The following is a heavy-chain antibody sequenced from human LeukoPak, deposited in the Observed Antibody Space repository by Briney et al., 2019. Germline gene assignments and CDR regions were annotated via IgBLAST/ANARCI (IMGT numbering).Heavy chain of an antibody. CDR3: AREARGDYDY. CDR2: ISPNGGST. CDR1: GFPFSTYS. J-gene: IGHJ4*02. Sequence: PGGSLRLSCAASGFPFSTYSMHWVRQAPGKGLESVSAISPNGGSTYYANSVKGRITISRDNSKNTLFLQMGSLRAEDTAVYYCAREARGDYDYWGQGTLVTVSS. D-gene: IGHD3-10*01. V-gene: IGHV3-64*01.